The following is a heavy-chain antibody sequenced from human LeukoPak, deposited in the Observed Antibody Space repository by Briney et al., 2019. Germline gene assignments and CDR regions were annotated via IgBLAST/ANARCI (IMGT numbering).Heavy chain of an antibody. CDR2: MNPNSGNT. CDR1: GYTFTSYD. CDR3: ARDLPGYGYCDY. V-gene: IGHV1-8*01. D-gene: IGHD5-18*01. J-gene: IGHJ4*02. Sequence: GASVKVSCKASGYTFTSYDINWVRQATGQGLEWMGWMNPNSGNTGYAQKFQGRVTMTRNTSISTAYMELSSLRSEDTAVYYCARDLPGYGYCDYWGQGTLVTVSS.